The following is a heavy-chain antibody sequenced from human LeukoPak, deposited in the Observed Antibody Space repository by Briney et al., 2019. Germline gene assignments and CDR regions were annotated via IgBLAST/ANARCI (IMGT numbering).Heavy chain of an antibody. CDR2: ISAYNGDT. V-gene: IGHV1-18*01. D-gene: IGHD2-2*01. CDR3: VRDDSTSWAGDWFDS. Sequence: ASVKVSCKASGYRFTSYGISWVRQAPGQGPEWMGWISAYNGDTKYVQKVQGRVTMTTDTATSTAYMELRSLRSDDTAVYYCVRDDSTSWAGDWFDSWGQGTLVTVS. J-gene: IGHJ5*01. CDR1: GYRFTSYG.